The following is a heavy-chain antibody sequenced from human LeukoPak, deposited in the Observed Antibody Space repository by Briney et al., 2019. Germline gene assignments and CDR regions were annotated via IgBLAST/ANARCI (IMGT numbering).Heavy chain of an antibody. J-gene: IGHJ5*02. CDR3: ARAAGNVIRA. V-gene: IGHV4-34*01. Sequence: PSETLSLTCAVYGGSFSGYYWSWIRQPPGKGLEWIGEINHSGSTNYNPSLKSRVTISVDTSKNQFSLKLSSVTAVDTAVYYCARAAGNVIRAWGQGTLVTVSS. CDR2: INHSGST. CDR1: GGSFSGYY. D-gene: IGHD2-21*01.